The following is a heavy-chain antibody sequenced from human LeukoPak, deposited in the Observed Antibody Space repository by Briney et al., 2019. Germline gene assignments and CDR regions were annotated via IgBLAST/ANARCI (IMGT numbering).Heavy chain of an antibody. CDR1: GDSVSSNSAS. CDR3: ARRRYYDYTGFFDY. Sequence: SQTLSLTCAISGDSVSSNSASWNWFRQSPSRGLEWLGRTIYTSKWNNDYAVSVKSRITINPYTSKNHFSLQLNSVTPEDTAVYYCARRRYYDYTGFFDYWGQGTLVTVSS. J-gene: IGHJ4*02. CDR2: TIYTSKWNN. D-gene: IGHD3-22*01. V-gene: IGHV6-1*01.